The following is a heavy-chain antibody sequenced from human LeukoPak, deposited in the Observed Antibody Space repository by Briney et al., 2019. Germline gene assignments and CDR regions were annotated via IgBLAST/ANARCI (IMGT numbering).Heavy chain of an antibody. CDR3: AREVVAAAGTVDY. J-gene: IGHJ4*02. Sequence: SETLSLTCTVSGDSISSYYWSWIRQPPGKGLEWIGYIHYSGSTNYNPSLKSRVTISVDTSKNQFSLILSSVTTADTAVYYCAREVVAAAGTVDYWGQGTLVTVSS. CDR2: IHYSGST. CDR1: GDSISSYY. V-gene: IGHV4-59*01. D-gene: IGHD6-13*01.